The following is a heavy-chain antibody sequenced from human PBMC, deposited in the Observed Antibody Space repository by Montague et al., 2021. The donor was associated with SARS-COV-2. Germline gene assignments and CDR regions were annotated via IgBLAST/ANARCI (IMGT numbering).Heavy chain of an antibody. V-gene: IGHV4-61*02. Sequence: TLSLTRTVSGGSVSSGSFYWTWIRQSAGMGLEWIGRAHPSGTTHYNPSLKTRVTISLDTTNNQLSLKLTSVTAAGAAVYYCARGSPITISVNAFDLWGQGTMVTVSS. CDR1: GGSVSSGSFY. CDR3: ARGSPITISVNAFDL. CDR2: AHPSGTT. J-gene: IGHJ3*01. D-gene: IGHD3-9*01.